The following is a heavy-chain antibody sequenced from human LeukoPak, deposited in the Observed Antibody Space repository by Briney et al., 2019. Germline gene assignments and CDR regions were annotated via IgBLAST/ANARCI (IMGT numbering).Heavy chain of an antibody. V-gene: IGHV3-21*01. D-gene: IGHD5-18*01. J-gene: IGHJ4*02. Sequence: GGSLRLSCAVSGFSVTSYGMSWVRQAPGKGLEWVSSISSSSSYIYYADSVKGRFTISRDNAKNSLYLQMNSLRAEGTAVYYCARAPRLDTAMAGYYFDYWGQGTLVTVPS. CDR1: GFSVTSYG. CDR3: ARAPRLDTAMAGYYFDY. CDR2: ISSSSSYI.